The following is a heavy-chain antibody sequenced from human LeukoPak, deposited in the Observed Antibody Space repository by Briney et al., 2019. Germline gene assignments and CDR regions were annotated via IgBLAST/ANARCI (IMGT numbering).Heavy chain of an antibody. V-gene: IGHV4-30-4*01. CDR2: IDFSGST. J-gene: IGHJ5*01. CDR3: ARAHIAVDNHWFDS. Sequence: SQTLSLMCTVSGDSIRSGYYYWNWIRQSPGKGLEWIGYIDFSGSTYYNSPVRSRLIMSVDTPKNQFSLKLSSVTAADTAVYYCARAHIAVDNHWFDSWGQGTLVTVSS. CDR1: GDSIRSGYYY. D-gene: IGHD2-15*01.